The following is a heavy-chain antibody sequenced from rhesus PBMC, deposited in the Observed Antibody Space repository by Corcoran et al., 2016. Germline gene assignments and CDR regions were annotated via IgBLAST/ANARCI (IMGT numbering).Heavy chain of an antibody. CDR1: GGSISSGYG. V-gene: IGHV4-76*01. CDR2: IYGSSGST. D-gene: IGHD3-3*01. J-gene: IGHJ4*01. Sequence: QVQLQESGPGVVKPSETLSLTCAVSGGSISSGYGWSWFRQPPGQGRGWIGYIYGSSGSTNYNPSLKNRVTISKDASKNQFSLKLSSVTAADTAVYYCARGDPIFGLVMNHFDYWGQGVLVTVSS. CDR3: ARGDPIFGLVMNHFDY.